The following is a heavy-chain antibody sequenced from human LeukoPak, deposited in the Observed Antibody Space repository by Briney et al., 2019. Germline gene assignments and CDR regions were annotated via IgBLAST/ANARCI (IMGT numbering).Heavy chain of an antibody. CDR2: INPYSRGT. Sequence: GASVKVSCKTSGYTFTDYYLHWVRHAPGQGLEWMGRINPYSRGTNYAQRFQGRVSLTRDTPISTAYMELSTLRSDDTAVYFCAREDDYGTVGFAYWGQGSLVTVSS. V-gene: IGHV1-2*06. D-gene: IGHD4-17*01. CDR1: GYTFTDYY. J-gene: IGHJ4*02. CDR3: AREDDYGTVGFAY.